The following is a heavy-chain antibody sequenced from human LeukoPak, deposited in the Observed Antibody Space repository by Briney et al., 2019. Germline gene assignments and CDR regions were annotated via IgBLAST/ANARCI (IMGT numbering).Heavy chain of an antibody. V-gene: IGHV3-72*01. D-gene: IGHD6-19*01. CDR1: GFTFSDYY. Sequence: GGSLRLSCAASGFTFSDYYIDWVRQAPGKGLEWVGRSRSKARIYTTEYAASVKGRFTISRDGAENSLYLQMSSLKSEDTAVYYCARVSSSGWNYFDQWGQGTLVTVSS. J-gene: IGHJ4*02. CDR2: SRSKARIYTT. CDR3: ARVSSSGWNYFDQ.